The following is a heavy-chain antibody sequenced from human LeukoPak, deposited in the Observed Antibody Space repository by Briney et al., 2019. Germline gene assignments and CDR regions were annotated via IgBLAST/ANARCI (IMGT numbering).Heavy chain of an antibody. CDR3: ARQYSNNWYDDRGWFDP. CDR1: GGSISSSSYY. CDR2: IYHSGST. Sequence: SATLSLTCTVSGGSISSSSYYWGWIRQPPGKGLEWIGSIYHSGSTYYNPSLKSRVTLSVDTPKKQFSLKLSSVAAADTAVYYCARQYSNNWYDDRGWFDPWGQGTLVSVSS. V-gene: IGHV4-39*01. J-gene: IGHJ5*02. D-gene: IGHD6-13*01.